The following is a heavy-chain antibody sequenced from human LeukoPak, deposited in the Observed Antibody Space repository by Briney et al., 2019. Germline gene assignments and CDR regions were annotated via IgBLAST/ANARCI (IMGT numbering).Heavy chain of an antibody. CDR3: AKTALLGGVIARGFDY. Sequence: PGGSLRLSCEGSGFTFSSYTMNWVRQAPGKGLEWLSAISGSGGSTYYADSVKGRFTISRDNSKNTLYLQMNSLRVEDTAVYYCAKTALLGGVIARGFDYWGQGTLVTVSS. J-gene: IGHJ4*02. D-gene: IGHD3-16*02. CDR2: ISGSGGST. CDR1: GFTFSSYT. V-gene: IGHV3-23*01.